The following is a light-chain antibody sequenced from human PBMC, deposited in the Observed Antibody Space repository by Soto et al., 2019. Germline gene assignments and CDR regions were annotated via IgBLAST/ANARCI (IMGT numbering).Light chain of an antibody. V-gene: IGLV2-23*01. CDR3: CSYAGSSTLV. Sequence: QSVLTQPASLSGSPGQSITISCTGTSSDFGSYNLVSWYQQHPDKAPKLMIFDGSLRPSGVSDRFSGSKFGNTASLTISGLQAEDEADYYCCSYAGSSTLVFGTGTKVTVL. CDR1: SSDFGSYNL. CDR2: DGS. J-gene: IGLJ1*01.